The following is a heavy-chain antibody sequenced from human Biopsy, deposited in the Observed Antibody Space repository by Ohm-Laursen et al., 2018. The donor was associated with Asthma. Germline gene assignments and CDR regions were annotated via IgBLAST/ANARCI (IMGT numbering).Heavy chain of an antibody. CDR1: GFSFGDFF. D-gene: IGHD6-13*01. Sequence: SLRLSCAASGFSFGDFFMTWVRQAPGKGLEWVASISSSGSTKYPSESVLGRCTISRDNTQKSMTLELRSLRVEDTAIYYCARVPESSSRGPFYFFTLDVWGQGNPGHRLL. V-gene: IGHV3-11*01. J-gene: IGHJ6*02. CDR3: ARVPESSSRGPFYFFTLDV. CDR2: ISSSGSTK.